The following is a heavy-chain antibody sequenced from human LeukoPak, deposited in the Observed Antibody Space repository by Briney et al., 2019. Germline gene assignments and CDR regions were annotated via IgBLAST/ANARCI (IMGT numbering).Heavy chain of an antibody. Sequence: GGSLRLSCAASGFTFSNYDMHWVRQATGKGLERVSGIGNAGDTYYLGSVKGRFTISRDNAKNSLYLQMSNLRAEDTAVYFCARGGGLDVWGQGATVTVS. CDR1: GFTFSNYD. CDR2: IGNAGDT. V-gene: IGHV3-13*01. J-gene: IGHJ6*02. D-gene: IGHD3-16*01. CDR3: ARGGGLDV.